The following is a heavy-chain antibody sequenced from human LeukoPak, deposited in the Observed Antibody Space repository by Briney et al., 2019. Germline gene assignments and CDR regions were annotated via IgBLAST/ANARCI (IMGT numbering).Heavy chain of an antibody. CDR3: ARGYGDYRYLFDY. Sequence: GGSLRLSCAASGFTFSSYSMNWVRQAPGKGLEWVSYISSSSSYIYYADSVKGRFTISRDNAKNSLYLQMNSLRAEDTAVYYCARGYGDYRYLFDYWGQGTLVTVSS. V-gene: IGHV3-21*05. D-gene: IGHD4-17*01. J-gene: IGHJ4*02. CDR1: GFTFSSYS. CDR2: ISSSSSYI.